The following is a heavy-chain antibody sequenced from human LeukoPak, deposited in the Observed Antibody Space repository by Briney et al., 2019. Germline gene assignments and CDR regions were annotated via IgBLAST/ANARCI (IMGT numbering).Heavy chain of an antibody. Sequence: ASVKVSCKASGYTFTSYAMHWVRQAPGQRLEWMGWINAGNGNTKYSQKFQGRVTITRDTSASTAYMELSSLRSEDTAVYYCASSPDLYSSSWYSAHWGQGTLVTVSS. CDR2: INAGNGNT. J-gene: IGHJ1*01. CDR1: GYTFTSYA. V-gene: IGHV1-3*01. CDR3: ASSPDLYSSSWYSAH. D-gene: IGHD6-13*01.